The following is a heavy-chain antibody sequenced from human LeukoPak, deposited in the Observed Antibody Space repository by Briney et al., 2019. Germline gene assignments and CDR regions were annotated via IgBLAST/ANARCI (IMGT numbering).Heavy chain of an antibody. V-gene: IGHV4-30-2*01. CDR2: MYHSGST. CDR3: ARSTPVTYYFDY. Sequence: PSQTLSLTCAVSGGSISSDGYSWSWIRQPPGKGLEWIGYMYHSGSTYYNPSLKSRVTMSVDRSKNQFSLKLTSVTAADTAVYYCARSTPVTYYFDYWDQGTLVTVSS. CDR1: GGSISSDGYS. J-gene: IGHJ4*02. D-gene: IGHD4-17*01.